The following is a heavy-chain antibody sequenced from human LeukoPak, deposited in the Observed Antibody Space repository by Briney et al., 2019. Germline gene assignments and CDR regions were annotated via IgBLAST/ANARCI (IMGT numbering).Heavy chain of an antibody. CDR2: ISSSSSII. V-gene: IGHV3-48*01. D-gene: IGHD1-26*01. Sequence: GGSLRLSCAASGFTFSSYSMNWVRQAPGKGLEWVSYISSSSSIIYYADSVKGRFTISRDNAKNSLYLQMSSLRAEDTAVYYCARVLVGATYAFDIWGQGTMVTVSS. CDR3: ARVLVGATYAFDI. J-gene: IGHJ3*02. CDR1: GFTFSSYS.